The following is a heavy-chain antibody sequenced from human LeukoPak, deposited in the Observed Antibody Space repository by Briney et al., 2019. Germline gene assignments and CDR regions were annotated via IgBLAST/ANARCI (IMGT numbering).Heavy chain of an antibody. Sequence: SVKVSCKASGGTFSSYAISWVRQAPGQGLEWMGGIIPIFGSANYAQKFQGRVTITADESTSTAYMERSSLRSEDTAVYFCARWEWELLRNWFDPWGQGTLVTVSS. J-gene: IGHJ5*02. CDR3: ARWEWELLRNWFDP. V-gene: IGHV1-69*13. D-gene: IGHD1-26*01. CDR2: IIPIFGSA. CDR1: GGTFSSYA.